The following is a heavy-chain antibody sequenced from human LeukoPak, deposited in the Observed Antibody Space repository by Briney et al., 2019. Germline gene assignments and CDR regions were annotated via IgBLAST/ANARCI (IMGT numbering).Heavy chain of an antibody. Sequence: SETLSLTCAVYGGSFSGYYWSWIRQPAGKGLEWIGRIYTSESTSGATNYNPSLKNRVSMSVDTSKNQFSVKLSSVTAADTAVYYCARGRWYFDSWGQGTLVTVSS. CDR1: GGSFSGYY. J-gene: IGHJ4*02. CDR3: ARGRWYFDS. CDR2: IYTSE. D-gene: IGHD6-13*01. V-gene: IGHV4-59*10.